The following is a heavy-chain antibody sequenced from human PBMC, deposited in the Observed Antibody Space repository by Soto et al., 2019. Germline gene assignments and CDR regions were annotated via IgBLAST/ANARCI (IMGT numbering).Heavy chain of an antibody. Sequence: QVQLVESGGRAVQPGRSLRLACATSGFTFRNFGMQWVRQAPGKGLEWVAVIWSDGNKTFYRNSVKGRFTISRDNAENTLFLQMNSLRVEDTAFYYCARSQSCSSASCFAFDYWGRGTLVTVSS. CDR2: IWSDGNKT. CDR3: ARSQSCSSASCFAFDY. D-gene: IGHD2-2*01. V-gene: IGHV3-33*01. J-gene: IGHJ4*02. CDR1: GFTFRNFG.